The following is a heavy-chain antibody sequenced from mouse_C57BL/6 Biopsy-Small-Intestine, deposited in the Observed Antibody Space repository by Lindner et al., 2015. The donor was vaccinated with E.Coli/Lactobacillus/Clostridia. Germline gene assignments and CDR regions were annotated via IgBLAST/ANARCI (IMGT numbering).Heavy chain of an antibody. CDR2: INPSSGYT. CDR1: GYIFTSYW. Sequence: VQLQESGAELAKPGASVKMSCKASGYIFTSYWMHWVKQRPGQGLEWIGYINPSSGYTEYNQKFKDKATLTADKSSSTAYMQLSSLTSEDSAVYYCLYGDYGFAYWGQGTLVTVSA. J-gene: IGHJ3*01. D-gene: IGHD2-13*01. CDR3: LYGDYGFAY. V-gene: IGHV1-7*01.